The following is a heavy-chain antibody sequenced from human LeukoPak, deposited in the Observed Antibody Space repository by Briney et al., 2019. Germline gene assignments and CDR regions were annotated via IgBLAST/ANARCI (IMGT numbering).Heavy chain of an antibody. CDR1: GGSISSSSYY. Sequence: SETLSLTCTVSGGSISSSSYYWGWIRQPPGKGLEWIGYIYYSGSTNYNPSLKSRVTISVDTSKNQFSLKLSSVTAADTAVYYCASTQYSSGWYFDYWGQGTLVTVSS. V-gene: IGHV4-61*05. CDR3: ASTQYSSGWYFDY. CDR2: IYYSGST. D-gene: IGHD6-19*01. J-gene: IGHJ4*02.